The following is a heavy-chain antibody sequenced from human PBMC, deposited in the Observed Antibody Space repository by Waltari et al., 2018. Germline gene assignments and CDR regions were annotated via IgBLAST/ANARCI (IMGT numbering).Heavy chain of an antibody. CDR1: GGSISSSSYY. Sequence: QLQLQESGPGLVKPSETLSLTCTVSGGSISSSSYYWGWIRQPPGKGLEWIGSIYYSGSTYYNRTLKSRVTISVDTSKNQFSLKLSSVTAADTAVYYCARLPGGDYFDYWGQGTLVTVSS. CDR3: ARLPGGDYFDY. D-gene: IGHD3-16*01. V-gene: IGHV4-39*01. CDR2: IYYSGST. J-gene: IGHJ4*02.